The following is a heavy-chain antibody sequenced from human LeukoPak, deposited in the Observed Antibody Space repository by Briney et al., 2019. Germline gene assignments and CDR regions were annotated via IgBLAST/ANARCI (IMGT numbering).Heavy chain of an antibody. V-gene: IGHV4-59*07. CDR1: GGPISSYY. CDR2: IYYSGST. CDR3: ARGMATVVSFPFDY. D-gene: IGHD4-23*01. J-gene: IGHJ4*02. Sequence: SDPLSLTCTVSGGPISSYYWSWIRQPRGKGLEWIGYIYYSGSTNYNPSLKSRVTISVDTSKKQFSLKLSSVTAADTAVYYCARGMATVVSFPFDYWGQGTLVTVSS.